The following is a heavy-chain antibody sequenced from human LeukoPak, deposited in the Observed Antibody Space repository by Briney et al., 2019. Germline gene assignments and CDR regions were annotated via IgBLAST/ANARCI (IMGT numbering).Heavy chain of an antibody. V-gene: IGHV1-2*06. Sequence: ASVKVSCKASGYTFTGYYMHWVRQAPGQGLEWMGRINPNSGGTNYAQKFQGRVTMTRDTSISTAYMELSRLRSDDTAVYYCARQGWATTIVVETPFDPWGQGTLVTVSS. J-gene: IGHJ5*02. CDR3: ARQGWATTIVVETPFDP. CDR1: GYTFTGYY. CDR2: INPNSGGT. D-gene: IGHD3-22*01.